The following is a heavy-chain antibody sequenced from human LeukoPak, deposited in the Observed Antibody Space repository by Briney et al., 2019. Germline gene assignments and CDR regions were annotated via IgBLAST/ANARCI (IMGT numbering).Heavy chain of an antibody. CDR3: ARDHHVLQYYDFWSGYRALDY. D-gene: IGHD3-3*01. J-gene: IGHJ4*02. CDR1: GRTFGSYS. Sequence: GGSLRLSCAASGRTFGSYSMNWVRHAPGKGLEWVAVISYDGSNKYYADSVKGRFTISRDNSKNTLYLQMNSLRAEDTAVYYCARDHHVLQYYDFWSGYRALDYWGQGTLVTVSS. V-gene: IGHV3-30*03. CDR2: ISYDGSNK.